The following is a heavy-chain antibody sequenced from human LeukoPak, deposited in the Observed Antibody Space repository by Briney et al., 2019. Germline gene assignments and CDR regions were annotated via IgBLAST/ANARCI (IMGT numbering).Heavy chain of an antibody. D-gene: IGHD1-1*01. Sequence: SETLSLTCTVSGGSISSYYWSWIRQPPGKGLEWIGYIYYSGSTNYNPSLKSRVTISVDTSKNQLSLKLSSVTAADTAVYYCASSEATTTPPPYGMDVWGQGTKVTVSS. V-gene: IGHV4-59*12. CDR3: ASSEATTTPPPYGMDV. CDR1: GGSISSYY. J-gene: IGHJ6*02. CDR2: IYYSGST.